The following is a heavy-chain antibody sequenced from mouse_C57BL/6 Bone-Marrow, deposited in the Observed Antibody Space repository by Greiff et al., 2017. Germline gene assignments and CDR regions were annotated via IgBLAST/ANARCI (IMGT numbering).Heavy chain of an antibody. J-gene: IGHJ3*01. CDR1: GYTFTSYW. CDR2: IDPSDSYT. CDR3: ARDRDYGSWFAY. Sequence: QVQLKQPGAELVMPGASVKLSCKASGYTFTSYWMHWVKQRPGQGLEWIGEIDPSDSYTNYNQKFKGKSTLTVDKSSSKAYMQLSSLTSEDSAVYYCARDRDYGSWFAYWGQGTLVTVSA. D-gene: IGHD1-1*01. V-gene: IGHV1-69*01.